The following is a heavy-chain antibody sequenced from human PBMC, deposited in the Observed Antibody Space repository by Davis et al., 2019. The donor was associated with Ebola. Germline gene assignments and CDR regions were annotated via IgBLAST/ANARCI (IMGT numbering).Heavy chain of an antibody. Sequence: ASVKVSCKASGYTFTTYAIHWVRQAPGQSLEWMGWINVGNGNTIYSQNFQGRVTITRDTSASTAYMELRSLRSDDTAVYYCARAFCSGGSCYSYRHWFDPWGQGTLVTVSS. CDR3: ARAFCSGGSCYSYRHWFDP. CDR2: INVGNGNT. J-gene: IGHJ5*02. D-gene: IGHD2-15*01. CDR1: GYTFTTYA. V-gene: IGHV1-3*01.